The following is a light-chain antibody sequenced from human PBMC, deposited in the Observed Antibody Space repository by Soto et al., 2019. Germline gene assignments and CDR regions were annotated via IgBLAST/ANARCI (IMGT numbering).Light chain of an antibody. V-gene: IGLV2-23*02. CDR2: EVS. Sequence: QSALTQPASVSGSPGQSITISCTGTSSDVGSHNLVSWYQQHPGQAPKLMIYEVSKRPFGVSARFSASKSGNTASLTISGLQAEDEADYSCCSYGGSRAVFGGGTQLTVL. CDR1: SSDVGSHNL. J-gene: IGLJ7*01. CDR3: CSYGGSRAV.